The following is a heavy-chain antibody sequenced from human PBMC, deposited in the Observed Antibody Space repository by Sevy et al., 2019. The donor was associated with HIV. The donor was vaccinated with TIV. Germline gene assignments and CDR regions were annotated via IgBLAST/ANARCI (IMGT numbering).Heavy chain of an antibody. CDR3: ARGRGVFGAVAINWFDP. CDR2: IYSGGST. D-gene: IGHD3-3*01. Sequence: GGSLRLSCAASGFTVSSSYMTWVPQPPGKGLEWVSVIYSGGSTYYADSVKGRFTISRDNSKNTLYLQMNNLRADDTAVYYCARGRGVFGAVAINWFDPWGQGALVTVSS. J-gene: IGHJ5*02. V-gene: IGHV3-53*01. CDR1: GFTVSSSY.